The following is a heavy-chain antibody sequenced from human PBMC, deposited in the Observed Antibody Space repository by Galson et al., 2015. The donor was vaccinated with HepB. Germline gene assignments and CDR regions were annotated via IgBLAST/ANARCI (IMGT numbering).Heavy chain of an antibody. J-gene: IGHJ4*02. D-gene: IGHD3-22*01. CDR1: GFTFSSYA. V-gene: IGHV3-23*01. CDR3: AKDSTRVEQYYYDSPQNDDY. Sequence: SLRLSCAASGFTFSSYAMSWVRQAPGKGLEWVSAISGSGGSTYYADSVKGRFTISRDNSKNTLYLQMNSLRAEDTAVYYCAKDSTRVEQYYYDSPQNDDYWGQGTLVTVSS. CDR2: ISGSGGST.